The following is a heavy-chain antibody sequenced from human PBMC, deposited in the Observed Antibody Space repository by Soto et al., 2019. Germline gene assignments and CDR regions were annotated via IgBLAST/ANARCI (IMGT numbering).Heavy chain of an antibody. V-gene: IGHV3-74*01. CDR1: GFTFSSFW. Sequence: EVQLVESGGGLVQPGGSLRLSCAVSGFTFSSFWMHWVRQAPGEGLVWVSRINTDGSSTSYADSVKGRFSISRDNAKNTPYLQMTSLRVEDTAMYYCAKRGVDTFGLSYWGQGTLVTVSS. CDR2: INTDGSST. CDR3: AKRGVDTFGLSY. D-gene: IGHD3-10*01. J-gene: IGHJ4*02.